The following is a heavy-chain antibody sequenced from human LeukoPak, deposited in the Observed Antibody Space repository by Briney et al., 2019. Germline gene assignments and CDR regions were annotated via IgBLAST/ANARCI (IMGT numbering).Heavy chain of an antibody. CDR1: GFTFSSYA. CDR2: ISGSGST. D-gene: IGHD3-22*01. J-gene: IGHJ4*02. V-gene: IGHV3-23*01. CDR3: AKGQRSTGYYGDY. Sequence: GGSLRLSCAASGFTFSSYAMNWVRQAPGKGLDWVSGISGSGSTYYADSVKGRFTISRDNSKNTLFLQMISLRAEDTAVYFCAKGQRSTGYYGDYWGQGTLVTVSS.